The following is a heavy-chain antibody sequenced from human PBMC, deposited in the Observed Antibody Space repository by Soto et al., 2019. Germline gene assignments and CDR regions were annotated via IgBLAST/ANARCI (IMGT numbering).Heavy chain of an antibody. D-gene: IGHD4-4*01. CDR2: INHSGST. Sequence: SETLSLTCAVYGGSFSGYYWSWIRQPPGKGLEWIGEINHSGSTNYNPSLKSRVTISVDTSKNQFSLKLSSVTAADTAVYYCARVRATVTTYWFDPWGQGTLVTVSS. CDR1: GGSFSGYY. V-gene: IGHV4-34*01. J-gene: IGHJ5*02. CDR3: ARVRATVTTYWFDP.